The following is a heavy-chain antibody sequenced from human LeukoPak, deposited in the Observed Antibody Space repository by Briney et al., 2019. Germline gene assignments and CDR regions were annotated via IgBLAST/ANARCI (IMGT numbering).Heavy chain of an antibody. Sequence: PGGSPRLSCAASGFTFNNYAMHWVRQAPGKGLEWVAFIRYDGTSKYYAESVKGRFTISRDNSKNTLYLQINSLRAEDTAVYYCAKGAVAGNWVFNYWGQGTLVTVSS. V-gene: IGHV3-30*02. D-gene: IGHD6-19*01. J-gene: IGHJ4*02. CDR3: AKGAVAGNWVFNY. CDR2: IRYDGTSK. CDR1: GFTFNNYA.